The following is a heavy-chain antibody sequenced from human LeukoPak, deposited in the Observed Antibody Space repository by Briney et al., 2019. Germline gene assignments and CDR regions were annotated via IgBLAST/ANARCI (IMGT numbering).Heavy chain of an antibody. CDR3: ARDLLLPGYPNPHDY. CDR1: GYTFTSYA. D-gene: IGHD3-9*01. J-gene: IGHJ4*02. CDR2: INTNTGNP. V-gene: IGHV7-4-1*02. Sequence: ASVKVSCKASGYTFTSYAMNWVRQAPGQGLEWMGWINTNTGNPTYAQGFTGRFVFSLDTSVSTAYLQISSLKAEDAAVYYCARDLLLPGYPNPHDYWGQGTLVTVSS.